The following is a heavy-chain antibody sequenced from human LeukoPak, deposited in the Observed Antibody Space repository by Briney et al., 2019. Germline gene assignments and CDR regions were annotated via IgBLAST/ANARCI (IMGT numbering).Heavy chain of an antibody. CDR2: IYSDGTGT. Sequence: GGSLRLSCAASGFTFSNYWMPWVRQAPGKGLVWVSRIYSDGTGTVYAGSVKGRFTISRDNAKNTLYLQMNSLRAEDTAVYYXXXDSVFGVVIIEDDAFDIWGQGTMVTVSS. CDR3: XXDSVFGVVIIEDDAFDI. CDR1: GFTFSNYW. D-gene: IGHD3-3*01. J-gene: IGHJ3*02. V-gene: IGHV3-74*01.